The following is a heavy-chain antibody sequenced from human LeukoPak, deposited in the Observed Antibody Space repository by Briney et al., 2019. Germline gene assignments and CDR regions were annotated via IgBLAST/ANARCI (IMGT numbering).Heavy chain of an antibody. V-gene: IGHV1-18*01. Sequence: ASEKVSCKASGYTFTSYGISWVRQAPGQGLEWMGWISAYNGNTNYAQKLQGRVTMTTDTSTSTAYMELRSLRSDDTAVYYCAASKGDGDAFDIWGQGTMVTVSS. D-gene: IGHD3-16*01. J-gene: IGHJ3*02. CDR1: GYTFTSYG. CDR3: AASKGDGDAFDI. CDR2: ISAYNGNT.